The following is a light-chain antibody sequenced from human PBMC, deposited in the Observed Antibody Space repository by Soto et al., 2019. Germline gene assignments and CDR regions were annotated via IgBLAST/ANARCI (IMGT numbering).Light chain of an antibody. V-gene: IGKV3-20*01. J-gene: IGKJ2*01. CDR1: QSVSSSY. CDR3: QQYGSSPMYT. Sequence: EIVLTQSPGTLSLSPGERATLSCRASQSVSSSYFAWYQQKPGQAPRLLIYGASGRATGIPDRFSGSGTGTDFTLTISRLEPEDFAVYYCQQYGSSPMYTFGQGPKLEIK. CDR2: GAS.